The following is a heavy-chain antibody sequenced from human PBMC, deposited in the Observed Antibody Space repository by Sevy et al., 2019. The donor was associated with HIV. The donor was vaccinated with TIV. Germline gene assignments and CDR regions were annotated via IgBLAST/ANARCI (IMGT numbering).Heavy chain of an antibody. V-gene: IGHV4-30-2*01. J-gene: IGHJ3*02. D-gene: IGHD4-17*01. CDR1: GGSISSGSYS. CDR3: ARDGGTLTTPGAFDI. CDR2: IYHSGNT. Sequence: SENLSLTCTVSGGSISSGSYSWNWIRQPPGKGLEWIGYIYHSGNTYYNPSLKSRLTISVDRSKNQFSLKLSSVTAADTAMYYCARDGGTLTTPGAFDIWGQGTMVTVSS.